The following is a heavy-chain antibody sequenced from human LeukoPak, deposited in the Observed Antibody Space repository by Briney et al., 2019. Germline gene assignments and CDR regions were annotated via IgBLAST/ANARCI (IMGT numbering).Heavy chain of an antibody. CDR3: AKDRRDRIQLWTN. D-gene: IGHD5-18*01. V-gene: IGHV3-23*01. Sequence: GRSLRLSCEASGFTFSTYGINWVRQAPGKGLEWVSAISGSGGSTYYADSVKGRFTISRDNSKNTLWLQMNSLKGEDTAVYYCAKDRRDRIQLWTNWGQGTLVTVSS. J-gene: IGHJ4*02. CDR2: ISGSGGST. CDR1: GFTFSTYG.